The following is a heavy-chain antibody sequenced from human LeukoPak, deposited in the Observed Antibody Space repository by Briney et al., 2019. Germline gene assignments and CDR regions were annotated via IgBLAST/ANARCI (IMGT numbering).Heavy chain of an antibody. D-gene: IGHD3-10*01. CDR2: IGGRDDRT. CDR1: GFTFTGHT. J-gene: IGHJ4*02. CDR3: ASLRGVNR. Sequence: GGSLILSCATSGFTFTGHTMTWFRQAPGKGLEWVSIIGGRDDRTYYADYVEGRFAISRDTSKNILYLQMNSLRAEDTAVYYCASLRGVNRWGQGTLVTVSS. V-gene: IGHV3-23*01.